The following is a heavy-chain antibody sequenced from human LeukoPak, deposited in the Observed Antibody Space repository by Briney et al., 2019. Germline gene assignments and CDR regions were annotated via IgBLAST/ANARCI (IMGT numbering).Heavy chain of an antibody. CDR2: INPSGGST. Sequence: GASVKVSCKASGYTLTSYYMHWVRQAPGQGLEWMGMINPSGGSTSYAQKFQGRVTMTRDTSTSTVYMELSSLRSEDTAVYYCASGVSNYYDSSGPGGDYWGQGTLVTVSS. CDR1: GYTLTSYY. J-gene: IGHJ4*02. V-gene: IGHV1-46*01. D-gene: IGHD3-22*01. CDR3: ASGVSNYYDSSGPGGDY.